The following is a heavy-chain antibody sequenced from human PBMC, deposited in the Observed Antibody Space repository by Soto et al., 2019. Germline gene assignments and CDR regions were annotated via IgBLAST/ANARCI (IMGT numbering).Heavy chain of an antibody. V-gene: IGHV1-8*01. CDR3: ARGLMPRRSLYDVWSGYFSPLDS. J-gene: IGHJ4*02. Sequence: QVQLVQSGAEVKKPGASVKVSCKASGYTFTSYDINWVRQATGQGLEWMGWMNPNRGNTGYAQKFQGRVTMSRNTSISTAYMELSSLTSDDTAVYYCARGLMPRRSLYDVWSGYFSPLDSWGQGTLVTVSS. CDR1: GYTFTSYD. CDR2: MNPNRGNT. D-gene: IGHD3-3*01.